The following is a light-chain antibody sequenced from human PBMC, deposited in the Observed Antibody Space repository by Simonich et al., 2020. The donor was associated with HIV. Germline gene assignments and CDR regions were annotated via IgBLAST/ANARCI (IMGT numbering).Light chain of an antibody. Sequence: QSALTQPASVSGSPGQSITIYCTGTSCDVGGYNYVSWYQQHPGKAPKLMIYDVSKRPSGVSNRFSGSKSGNTASLTISGLQTEDEADYYCSSYTSSSTWVFGGRTKLTVL. CDR2: DVS. CDR3: SSYTSSSTWV. CDR1: SCDVGGYNY. J-gene: IGLJ3*02. V-gene: IGLV2-14*01.